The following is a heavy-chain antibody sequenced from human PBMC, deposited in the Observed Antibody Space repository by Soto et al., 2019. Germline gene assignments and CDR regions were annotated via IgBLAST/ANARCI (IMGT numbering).Heavy chain of an antibody. J-gene: IGHJ4*02. CDR3: TTLTALIHYDSSGYYYFDY. Sequence: EVQLVESGGGLVKPGGSLRLSCAASGFTFSNAWMSWVRQAPGKGLEWVGRIKSKTDGGTTDYAAPVKGRFTISRDDSKYTLYLQMNSLKTEDTAVYYCTTLTALIHYDSSGYYYFDYWGQGTLVTVSS. CDR2: IKSKTDGGTT. V-gene: IGHV3-15*01. CDR1: GFTFSNAW. D-gene: IGHD3-22*01.